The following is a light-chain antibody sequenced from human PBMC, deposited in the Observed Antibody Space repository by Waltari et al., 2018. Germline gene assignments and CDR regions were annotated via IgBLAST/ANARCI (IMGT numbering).Light chain of an antibody. CDR1: QAISNY. V-gene: IGKV1-27*01. Sequence: DIQMTQSPSSLSASVGDRVTITCRASQAISNYLAWYQQKPGKVPKLLIYAASILHSGAPSRFSGTGSGTGCSLTISSLQPEDVATYYCQKYNSAPLTFGGGTKVEIK. CDR3: QKYNSAPLT. CDR2: AAS. J-gene: IGKJ4*01.